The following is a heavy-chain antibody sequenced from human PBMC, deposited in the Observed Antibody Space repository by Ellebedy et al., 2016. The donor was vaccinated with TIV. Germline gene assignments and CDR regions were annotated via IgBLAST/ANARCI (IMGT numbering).Heavy chain of an antibody. V-gene: IGHV3-7*03. CDR3: ARGSTTVPSKNSFDP. CDR1: GFTFSSYW. CDR2: IKQGGSET. Sequence: GESLKISCEASGFTFSSYWMSWVRQAPGKGLEWVANIKQGGSETNYVDSVEGRFTISRDNANNSLFLQMNSLRVDDTAVYYCARGSTTVPSKNSFDPWGQGTPVTVSS. D-gene: IGHD4-17*01. J-gene: IGHJ5*02.